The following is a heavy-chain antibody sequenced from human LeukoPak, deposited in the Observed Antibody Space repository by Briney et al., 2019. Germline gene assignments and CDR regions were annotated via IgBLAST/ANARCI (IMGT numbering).Heavy chain of an antibody. CDR3: AKSTVTEYLYFDY. V-gene: IGHV1-46*01. CDR1: GYTFTSYY. J-gene: IGHJ4*02. Sequence: ASVKVSCKASGYTFTSYYMHWVRQAPGQGLEWMGIINPSGGSTTYAQKFQGRVTMTRDTSTSTVYMELSSLRSEDTAVYYCAKSTVTEYLYFDYWGQGTLVTVSS. CDR2: INPSGGST. D-gene: IGHD4-17*01.